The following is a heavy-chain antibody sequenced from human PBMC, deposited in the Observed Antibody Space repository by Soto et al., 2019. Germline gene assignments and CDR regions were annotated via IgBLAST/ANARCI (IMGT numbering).Heavy chain of an antibody. V-gene: IGHV3-48*02. D-gene: IGHD3-9*01. CDR1: GFTFSDYS. CDR3: ARDVDNALTGLSDALDV. CDR2: ITTSSSPT. J-gene: IGHJ3*01. Sequence: GVSRRLSCAAAGFTFSDYSMNWVRQAPGKGLEWVSYITTSSSPTYYADSVKGRFTISRDNVKNSLYLQMNSLRDEDTAIYYCARDVDNALTGLSDALDVCRKGQKVTASS.